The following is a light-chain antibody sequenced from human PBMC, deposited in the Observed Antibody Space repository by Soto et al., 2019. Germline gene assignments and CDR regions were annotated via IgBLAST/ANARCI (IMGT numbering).Light chain of an antibody. Sequence: QSALTQPASVSGSPGQSITISCTGTNSDVGGYNYVSWYQQHPVKAPKLMIYEVSNGPSGVSNRFSGSKSGNTASLIISGLQAEDEAHYYCSSYTSSLTRVFGGGTKLTVL. J-gene: IGLJ3*02. CDR2: EVS. V-gene: IGLV2-14*01. CDR3: SSYTSSLTRV. CDR1: NSDVGGYNY.